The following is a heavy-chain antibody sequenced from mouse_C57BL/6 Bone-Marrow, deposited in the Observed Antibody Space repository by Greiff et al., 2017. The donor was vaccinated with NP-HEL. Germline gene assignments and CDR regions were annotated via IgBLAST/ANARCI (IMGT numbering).Heavy chain of an antibody. CDR3: ARAPPNFYFDY. CDR1: GYTFTSYT. CDR2: INPSSGYN. V-gene: IGHV1-4*01. Sequence: VQLKESGAELARPGASVKMSCKASGYTFTSYTMHWVKQRPGQGLEWIGYINPSSGYNTYNQKFKDKAKLTAYKSSSTAYMQLSSLTSEDSAVYYCARAPPNFYFDYWGQGTTLTVSS. J-gene: IGHJ2*01.